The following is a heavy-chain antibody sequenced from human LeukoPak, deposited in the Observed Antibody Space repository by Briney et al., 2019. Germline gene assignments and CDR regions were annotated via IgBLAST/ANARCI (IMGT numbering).Heavy chain of an antibody. CDR1: GFMFSSNW. Sequence: GGSLRLSCAASGFMFSSNWMSWVRLAPGKGLEWVANIKEDGTETYYVDSVKGRFTISRDNAKNSLYLQMNSLRVEDTAVYYCAKDSGSYSAYIDYWGQGTLVTVSS. V-gene: IGHV3-7*03. CDR3: AKDSGSYSAYIDY. CDR2: IKEDGTET. D-gene: IGHD1-26*01. J-gene: IGHJ4*02.